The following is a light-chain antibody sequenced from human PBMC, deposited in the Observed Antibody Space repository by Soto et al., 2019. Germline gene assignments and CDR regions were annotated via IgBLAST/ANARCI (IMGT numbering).Light chain of an antibody. CDR1: QSISSW. CDR3: QQYNTYPWT. CDR2: DAS. J-gene: IGKJ1*01. Sequence: DIQMTQSPSTLSASVGDRVTVTCRASQSISSWLAWYQQKPGKAPKLLIFDASSLESGVPSRFSGSGSGTDFTLTISSLRPDDFATYYCQQYNTYPWTFGQGTKVDIK. V-gene: IGKV1-5*01.